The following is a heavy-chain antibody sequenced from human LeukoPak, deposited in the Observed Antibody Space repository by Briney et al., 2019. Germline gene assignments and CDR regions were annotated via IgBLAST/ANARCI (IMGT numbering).Heavy chain of an antibody. V-gene: IGHV4-59*01. CDR1: GGSISGYY. CDR3: ARDKQPGDY. D-gene: IGHD5-18*01. CDR2: ISYTGSA. Sequence: SETLSLTCTVSGGSISGYYWNWIRQPPGKGLEWIGYISYTGSADYNPSLKSRVTISVDTSKNQFSLKLSSLTAADTAVYYCARDKQPGDYWGQGTLVTVSS. J-gene: IGHJ4*02.